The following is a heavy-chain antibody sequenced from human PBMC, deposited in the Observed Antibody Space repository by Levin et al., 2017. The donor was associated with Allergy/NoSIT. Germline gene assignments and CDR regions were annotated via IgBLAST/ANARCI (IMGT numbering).Heavy chain of an antibody. J-gene: IGHJ1*01. CDR3: ARDRARFLEWLGFFQH. D-gene: IGHD3-3*01. Sequence: PGGSLRLSCAASGFTFSSYGMHWVRQAPGKGLEWVAVIWYDGSNKYYADSVKGRFTISRDNSKNTLYLQMNSLRAEDTAVYYCARDRARFLEWLGFFQHWGQGTLVTVSS. CDR1: GFTFSSYG. V-gene: IGHV3-33*01. CDR2: IWYDGSNK.